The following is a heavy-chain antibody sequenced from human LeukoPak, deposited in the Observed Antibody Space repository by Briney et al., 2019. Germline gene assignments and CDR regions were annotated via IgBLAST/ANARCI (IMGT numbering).Heavy chain of an antibody. Sequence: GGSLRLSCAASGLTFRSHWVAWLRQAPEKGLEWVANIKQDGSEIYYVDSVKGRFTISRDNAKNSLYLQMNSLRADDAVDFFCASCRTGNWSEFDYWGQGTLVTVSS. CDR3: ASCRTGNWSEFDY. CDR2: IKQDGSEI. J-gene: IGHJ4*02. CDR1: GLTFRSHW. V-gene: IGHV3-7*05. D-gene: IGHD1-1*01.